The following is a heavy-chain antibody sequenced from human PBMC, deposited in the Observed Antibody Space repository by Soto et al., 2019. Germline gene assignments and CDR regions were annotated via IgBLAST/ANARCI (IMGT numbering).Heavy chain of an antibody. CDR3: ARDGDGNSLAY. V-gene: IGHV1-69*01. CDR1: GGTFTTYT. Sequence: QVQLVQSGPEVKKPGSSVKVSCKSSGGTFTTYTFSWVRQAPGQGLEWMAGIIPIFGASKSAQKYQDRVAITTDESTRTIYMELSSLRSDDMAVYYCARDGDGNSLAYWGQGTLVTVSS. J-gene: IGHJ4*02. D-gene: IGHD7-27*01. CDR2: IIPIFGAS.